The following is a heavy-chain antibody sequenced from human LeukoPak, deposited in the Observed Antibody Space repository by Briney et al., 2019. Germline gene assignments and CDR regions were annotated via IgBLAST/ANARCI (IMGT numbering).Heavy chain of an antibody. D-gene: IGHD4-11*01. CDR1: GFIFNNAW. V-gene: IGHV3-15*01. J-gene: IGHJ4*02. Sequence: GGSLRLSCEGSGFIFNNAWMSWIRQAPGKGLEWVGRVRTTAEGETTDYAAPVRGRLTISRDDSKSTVYLQMNSLETEDTAIYYCTAGLGKTDDDSWGQGTLVTVSS. CDR2: VRTTAEGETT. CDR3: TAGLGKTDDDS.